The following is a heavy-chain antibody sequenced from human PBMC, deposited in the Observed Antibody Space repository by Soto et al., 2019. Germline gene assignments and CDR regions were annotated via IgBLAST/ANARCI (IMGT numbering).Heavy chain of an antibody. Sequence: QVQLVQSGAEVKKPGASVKVSCKASGYTFTSYDINWVRQATGQGLEWMGWMNPNSGNTAYAQKFQGRVTLTRNTSISTADRELSSLRSEDTAVYYCARERSGWGAFDIWGQGTMVTVSS. CDR2: MNPNSGNT. CDR1: GYTFTSYD. J-gene: IGHJ3*02. V-gene: IGHV1-8*01. CDR3: ARERSGWGAFDI. D-gene: IGHD6-19*01.